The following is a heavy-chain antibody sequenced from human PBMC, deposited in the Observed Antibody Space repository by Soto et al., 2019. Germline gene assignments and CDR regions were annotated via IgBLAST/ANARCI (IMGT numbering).Heavy chain of an antibody. J-gene: IGHJ4*02. CDR2: IYYIGST. Sequence: QVQLQESSRGLVKPSQTRSLTCTVSGGSISSGDHCWTSIRQHPGKGLEWIGYIYYIGSTYYNPSLKSRVTISVDTSKNQFSLKLSSVTAADTAVYYCAREPGVWGQGTLVTVSS. CDR1: GGSISSGDHC. D-gene: IGHD3-10*01. CDR3: AREPGV. V-gene: IGHV4-31*03.